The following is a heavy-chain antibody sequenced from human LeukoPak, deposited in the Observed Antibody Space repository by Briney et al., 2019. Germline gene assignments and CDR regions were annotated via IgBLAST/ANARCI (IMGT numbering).Heavy chain of an antibody. CDR2: IIPIFGTA. D-gene: IGHD4-17*01. Sequence: ASVKVSCKASGGTFSSYAISWVRQAPGQGLEWMGGIIPIFGTANYAQKFQGRVTITADESTSTAYMELSSLRSGDTAVYYCARESAYLVTVTTKSGYYYGMDVWGQGTAVTVSS. J-gene: IGHJ6*02. CDR3: ARESAYLVTVTTKSGYYYGMDV. V-gene: IGHV1-69*13. CDR1: GGTFSSYA.